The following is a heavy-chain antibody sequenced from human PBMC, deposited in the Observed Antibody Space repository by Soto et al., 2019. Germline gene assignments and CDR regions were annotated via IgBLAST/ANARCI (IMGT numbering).Heavy chain of an antibody. Sequence: QVQLQQWGAGLLKPSETLSLTCAVYGGSFSGYYWSWIRQPPGKGLEWIGEINHSGSTNYNPSLNSRVTISVDTSKNQFSLKLSSVTAADTAVYYCARKGYGEGYFQHWGQGTLVTVSS. CDR3: ARKGYGEGYFQH. CDR2: INHSGST. D-gene: IGHD4-17*01. CDR1: GGSFSGYY. V-gene: IGHV4-34*01. J-gene: IGHJ1*01.